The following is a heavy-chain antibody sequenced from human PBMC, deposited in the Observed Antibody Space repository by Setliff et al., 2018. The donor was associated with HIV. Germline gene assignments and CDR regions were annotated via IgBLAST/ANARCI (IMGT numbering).Heavy chain of an antibody. CDR3: ARGQIGYGDYDLNWFDP. J-gene: IGHJ5*02. D-gene: IGHD4-17*01. V-gene: IGHV3-30*02. CDR1: GFSFSTYT. Sequence: GESLKISCAASGFSFSTYTMHWIRQAPGKGLEWVTSIRYDGSYKYYADSVKGRFTISRDNSKNTLYLQMNSLRLEDTAVYYCARGQIGYGDYDLNWFDPWGQGTLVTVSS. CDR2: IRYDGSYK.